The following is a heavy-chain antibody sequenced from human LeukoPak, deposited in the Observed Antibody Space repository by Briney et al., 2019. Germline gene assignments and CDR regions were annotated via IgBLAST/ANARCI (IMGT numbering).Heavy chain of an antibody. CDR1: GYSISSGYY. CDR2: IYHSGST. Sequence: PSETLSLTCAVSGYSISSGYYWGWIRQPPGKGLEWIGSIYHSGSTYYNPSLKSRVTISVDTSKNQFSLKLSSVTAADTAVYYCARDPGSIVGATRGWFDPWGQGTLVTVSS. J-gene: IGHJ5*02. D-gene: IGHD1-26*01. CDR3: ARDPGSIVGATRGWFDP. V-gene: IGHV4-38-2*02.